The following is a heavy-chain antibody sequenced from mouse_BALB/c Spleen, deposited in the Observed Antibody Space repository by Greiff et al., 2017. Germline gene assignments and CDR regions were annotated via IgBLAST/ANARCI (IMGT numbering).Heavy chain of an antibody. CDR1: GYSFTGYF. CDR2: INPYNGDT. J-gene: IGHJ2*01. Sequence: VQLQQSGPELVKPGASVKISCKASGYSFTGYFMNWVMQSHGKSLEWIGRINPYNGDTFYNQKFKGKATLTVDKSSSTAHMELRSLASEDSAVYYCARDYFDYWGQGTTLTVSS. V-gene: IGHV1-20*02. CDR3: ARDYFDY.